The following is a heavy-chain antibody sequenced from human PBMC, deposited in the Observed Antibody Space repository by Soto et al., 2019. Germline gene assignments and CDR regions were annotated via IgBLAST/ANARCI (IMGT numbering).Heavy chain of an antibody. D-gene: IGHD3-9*01. CDR1: GYTFTSYA. Sequence: ASVKVSCKASGYTFTSYAMHWVRQAPGQRLEWMGWINAGNGNTEYSQKFQGRVTITRDTSASTAYMELSSMRSEDTAVYYCARIELLRYFDWSRHYYGMDVWGQGTTVTVSS. V-gene: IGHV1-3*01. J-gene: IGHJ6*02. CDR2: INAGNGNT. CDR3: ARIELLRYFDWSRHYYGMDV.